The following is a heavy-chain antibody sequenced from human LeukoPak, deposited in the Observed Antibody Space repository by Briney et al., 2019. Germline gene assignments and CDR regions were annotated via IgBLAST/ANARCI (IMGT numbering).Heavy chain of an antibody. CDR1: GFTVSSNY. Sequence: PGGSLRLSCTASGFTVSSNYMSWVRQAPGKGLEWVSVIYSGGSTYYADSVKGRFTISRDNSKNTLYLQMNSLRAEDTAVYYCARDVEAVAGPFDYWGQGTLVTVSS. CDR2: IYSGGST. J-gene: IGHJ4*02. CDR3: ARDVEAVAGPFDY. D-gene: IGHD6-19*01. V-gene: IGHV3-53*01.